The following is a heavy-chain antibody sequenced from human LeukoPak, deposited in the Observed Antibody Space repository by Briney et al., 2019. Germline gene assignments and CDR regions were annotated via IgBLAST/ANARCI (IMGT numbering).Heavy chain of an antibody. V-gene: IGHV4-59*08. CDR1: GGCISSYY. CDR3: ARWLHLYGMDV. D-gene: IGHD5-24*01. Sequence: SETLSLTCTVSGGCISSYYWSWIRQPPGKGLEWIGYIYYSGSTNYNPSLKSRVTISVDTSKNQFSLKLSSVTAADTAVYYCARWLHLYGMDVWGQGTTVTVSS. J-gene: IGHJ6*02. CDR2: IYYSGST.